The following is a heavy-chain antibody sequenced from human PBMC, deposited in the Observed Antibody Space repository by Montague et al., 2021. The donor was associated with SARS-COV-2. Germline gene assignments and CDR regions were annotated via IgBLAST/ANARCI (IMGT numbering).Heavy chain of an antibody. V-gene: IGHV4-59*08. J-gene: IGHJ4*02. Sequence: SETLSLTCTVSGASLNNYFWSWIRQPPGKGLEWLGYTSDSGSTKYNPSLQSRVTISVDTARNQFSLKLLSVTVADTAFYYCARVDSSGPGEYWGQGILVSVSS. CDR2: TSDSGST. D-gene: IGHD3-22*01. CDR3: ARVDSSGPGEY. CDR1: GASLNNYF.